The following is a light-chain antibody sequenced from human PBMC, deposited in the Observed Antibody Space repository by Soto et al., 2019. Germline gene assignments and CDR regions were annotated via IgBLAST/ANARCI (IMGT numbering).Light chain of an antibody. CDR1: QSVSYK. CDR3: QQYHNWPQT. Sequence: EIVMTQSPATLSVSPGEGAALSCRASQSVSYKLAWYQQKPGQAPRLLIYDASTMATGIPTRFSGSGSGTEFNLTISSLHAEDFAALCQQYHNWPQTFGQGTKVEI. J-gene: IGKJ1*01. CDR2: DAS. V-gene: IGKV3-15*01.